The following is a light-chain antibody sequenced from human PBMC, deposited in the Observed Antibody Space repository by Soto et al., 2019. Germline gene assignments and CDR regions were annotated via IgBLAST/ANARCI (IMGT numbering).Light chain of an antibody. Sequence: ETLMTQSPGTLSVSLGERSTLSCSASQSVSIHLAWYQQKPGQAPRLLIYDTSTRATGIPARFSGSGSGTEFTLTISSLQSEDFAVYYCQQYSNWPPITFGQGTRLEIK. V-gene: IGKV3-15*01. CDR3: QQYSNWPPIT. J-gene: IGKJ5*01. CDR2: DTS. CDR1: QSVSIH.